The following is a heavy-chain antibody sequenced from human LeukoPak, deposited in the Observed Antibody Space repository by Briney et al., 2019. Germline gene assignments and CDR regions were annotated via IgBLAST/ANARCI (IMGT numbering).Heavy chain of an antibody. CDR1: GFTFSSYA. Sequence: PGGSLRLSCAASGFTFSSYAMSWVRQAPGKGLEWVSAISGSGGSTYYADSVKGRFTISRDNSKNTLYLQMNSLRAEDTAVYYCARVLGYCTNGVCSTPYYYYYGMDVWGQGTTVTVSS. CDR2: ISGSGGST. J-gene: IGHJ6*02. D-gene: IGHD2-8*01. CDR3: ARVLGYCTNGVCSTPYYYYYGMDV. V-gene: IGHV3-23*01.